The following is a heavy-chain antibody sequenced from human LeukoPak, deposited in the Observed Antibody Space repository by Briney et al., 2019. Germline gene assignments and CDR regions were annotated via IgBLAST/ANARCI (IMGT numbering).Heavy chain of an antibody. D-gene: IGHD4-11*01. CDR2: IYYSGST. J-gene: IGHJ5*02. Sequence: LSLTCTVSGGSISSGGYYWSWIRQHPGKGLEWIGYIYYSGSTYYNPSLKSRVTISVDTSKNQFSLKLSSVTAADTAVYYCARGSVTTRYENWFDPWGQGTLVTVSS. CDR1: GGSISSGGYY. V-gene: IGHV4-31*03. CDR3: ARGSVTTRYENWFDP.